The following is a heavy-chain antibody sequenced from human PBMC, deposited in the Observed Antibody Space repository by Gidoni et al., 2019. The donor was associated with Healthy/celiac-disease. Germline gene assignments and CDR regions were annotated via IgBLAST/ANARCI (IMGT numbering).Heavy chain of an antibody. V-gene: IGHV3-48*03. CDR3: ARITPYYYDSSGPDY. Sequence: EVQLVESGGGLVQPGGSLRLSCAASGFTFSSYEMNWVRQAPGKGLEWVSYISSSGSTIYYADSVKGRFTISRDNAKNSLYLQMNSLRAEDTAVYYCARITPYYYDSSGPDYWGQGTLVTVSS. CDR1: GFTFSSYE. CDR2: ISSSGSTI. J-gene: IGHJ4*02. D-gene: IGHD3-22*01.